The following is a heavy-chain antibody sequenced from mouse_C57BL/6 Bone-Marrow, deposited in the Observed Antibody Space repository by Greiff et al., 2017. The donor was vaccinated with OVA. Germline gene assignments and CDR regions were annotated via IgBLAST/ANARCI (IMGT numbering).Heavy chain of an antibody. CDR3: ARSFITTVVATGDAMDY. CDR2: ILPGSGST. Sequence: QVQLQQSGAELMKPGASVKLSCKATGYTFTGYWIEWVKQRPGHGLEWIGEILPGSGSTNYNEKFKGKATFTADTSSNTAYMQLSRLTTEDSAIYYCARSFITTVVATGDAMDYWGQGTSVTVSS. J-gene: IGHJ4*01. CDR1: GYTFTGYW. D-gene: IGHD1-1*01. V-gene: IGHV1-9*01.